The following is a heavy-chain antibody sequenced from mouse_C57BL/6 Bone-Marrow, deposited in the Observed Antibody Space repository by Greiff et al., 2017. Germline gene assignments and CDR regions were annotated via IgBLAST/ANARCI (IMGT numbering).Heavy chain of an antibody. CDR1: GYTFTDYY. Sequence: QVQLKESGAELVRPGASVKLSCKASGYTFTDYYINWVKQRPGQGLEWIARIYPGSGNTYYNEKFKGKATLTAEKSSSTAYMQLSSLTSEDSAVYFCARVAYSPWAMDYWGQGTSVTVSS. CDR3: ARVAYSPWAMDY. V-gene: IGHV1-76*01. CDR2: IYPGSGNT. D-gene: IGHD1-1*01. J-gene: IGHJ4*01.